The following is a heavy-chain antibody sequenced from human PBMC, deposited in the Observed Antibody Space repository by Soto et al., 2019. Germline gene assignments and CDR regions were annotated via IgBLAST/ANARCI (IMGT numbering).Heavy chain of an antibody. Sequence: PGGSLRRSCAASGLTFSSYSMNWVRQAEGKGLEWVSSISSSSSYIYYADSVKGRFTISRDNAKNSLYLQMNSLRAEDTAVYYCARDYRGGDCSSTSCYYYYYMDVWAKGPRSPSP. D-gene: IGHD2-2*01. J-gene: IGHJ6*03. CDR2: ISSSSSYI. CDR1: GLTFSSYS. CDR3: ARDYRGGDCSSTSCYYYYYMDV. V-gene: IGHV3-21*01.